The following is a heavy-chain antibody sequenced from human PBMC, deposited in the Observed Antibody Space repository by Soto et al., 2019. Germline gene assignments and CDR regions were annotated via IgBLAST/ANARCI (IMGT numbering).Heavy chain of an antibody. Sequence: QVQLQESGPGLVKPSETLSLTCAVSGGSISSSNWWSWVRQPPGKGLEWIGEIYHSESTNYNASLKRRVTIPIDQSKNQFSLKVNAVAAADTAMYFCAKKADYGVLNWFDSWGQGTLVTVSS. CDR3: AKKADYGVLNWFDS. D-gene: IGHD4-17*01. CDR2: IYHSEST. J-gene: IGHJ5*01. CDR1: GGSISSSNW. V-gene: IGHV4-4*02.